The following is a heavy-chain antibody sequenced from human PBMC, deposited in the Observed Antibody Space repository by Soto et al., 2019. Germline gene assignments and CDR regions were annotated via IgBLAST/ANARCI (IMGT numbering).Heavy chain of an antibody. CDR1: RLNFSRYA. J-gene: IGHJ5*01. CDR2: ISGSGGST. V-gene: IGHV3-23*01. CDR3: AQVASMIREAITGFVS. D-gene: IGHD1-20*01. Sequence: GSLQLSCSASRLNFSRYAISWVRQAPGKGLEWGSAISGSGGSTYYADSVKGRFTNSRDNSKNTLYLQMKSLRAEGPAVYLCAQVASMIREAITGFVSWG.